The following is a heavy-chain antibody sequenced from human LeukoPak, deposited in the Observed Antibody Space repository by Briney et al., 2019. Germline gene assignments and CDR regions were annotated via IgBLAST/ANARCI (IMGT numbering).Heavy chain of an antibody. CDR2: ISWNSGSI. V-gene: IGHV3-9*01. J-gene: IGHJ4*02. D-gene: IGHD5-18*01. Sequence: QAGGSLRLSCAAPGFTFDDYAMHWVRQAPGKGLEWVSGISWNSGSIGYADSVKGRFTISRDNAKNSLYLQMNSLRAEDTALYYCAKAHGYSYGQADFDYWGQGTLVTVSS. CDR3: AKAHGYSYGQADFDY. CDR1: GFTFDDYA.